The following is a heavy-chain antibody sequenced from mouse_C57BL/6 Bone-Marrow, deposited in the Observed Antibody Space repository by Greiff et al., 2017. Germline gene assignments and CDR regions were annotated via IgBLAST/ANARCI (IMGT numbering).Heavy chain of an antibody. V-gene: IGHV1-55*01. J-gene: IGHJ2*01. CDR2: IYPGSGST. Sequence: QVHVKQPGAELVKPGASVKMSCKASGYTFTSYWITWVKQRPGQGLEWIGDIYPGSGSTNYNEKFKSKATLTVDTSSSTAYMQLSSLTSEDSAVYYCARPGSSYDFDYWGQGTTLTVSS. D-gene: IGHD1-1*01. CDR1: GYTFTSYW. CDR3: ARPGSSYDFDY.